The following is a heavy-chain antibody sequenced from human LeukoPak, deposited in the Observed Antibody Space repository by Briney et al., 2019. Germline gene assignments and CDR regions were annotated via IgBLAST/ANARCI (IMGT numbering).Heavy chain of an antibody. CDR2: ISSSSSYI. J-gene: IGHJ4*02. V-gene: IGHV3-21*01. CDR3: ARGLGYGGGRLPDPFDY. Sequence: GGSLRLSCAASGFTFSSYSMNWVRQAPGKGLEWVSSISSSSSYIYYADSVKGRFTISRDNAKNSLYLQMNSLRAEDTAVYYCARGLGYGGGRLPDPFDYWGQGTLVTVSS. CDR1: GFTFSSYS. D-gene: IGHD2-15*01.